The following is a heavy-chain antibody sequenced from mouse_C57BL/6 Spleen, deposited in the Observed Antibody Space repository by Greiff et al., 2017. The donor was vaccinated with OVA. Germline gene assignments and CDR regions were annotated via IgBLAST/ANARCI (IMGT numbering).Heavy chain of an antibody. CDR1: GYTFTDYY. Sequence: EVQLQQSGPELVKPGASVKISCKASGYTFTDYYMNWVKQSHGKSLEWIGDINPNNGGTSYNQKFKGKATLTVDKSSSTAYMELRSLTSEDSAVYYCARDDTPYYYAMDYWGQGTSVTVSS. J-gene: IGHJ4*01. V-gene: IGHV1-26*01. CDR3: ARDDTPYYYAMDY. CDR2: INPNNGGT.